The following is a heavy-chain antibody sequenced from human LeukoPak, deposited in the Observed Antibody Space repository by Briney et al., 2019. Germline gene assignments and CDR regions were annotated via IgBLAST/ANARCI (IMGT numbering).Heavy chain of an antibody. Sequence: GGSLRLSCSASGLTFSRRWMSWVRQTPGKGLEWISTNSGAGGSKYYADSVRGRFSISRDNPKNMLYVQMDSLRADDTAVYYCVKLRTGTASSFDLWGQGTLVTVSS. CDR3: VKLRTGTASSFDL. V-gene: IGHV3-23*01. D-gene: IGHD1-1*01. J-gene: IGHJ4*02. CDR2: NSGAGGSK. CDR1: GLTFSRRW.